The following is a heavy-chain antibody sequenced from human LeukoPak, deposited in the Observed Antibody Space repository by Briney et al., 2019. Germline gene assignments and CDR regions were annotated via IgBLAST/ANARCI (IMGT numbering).Heavy chain of an antibody. CDR3: ARALTYYDFWSGYYSLGWFDP. CDR1: GYTFTSYY. D-gene: IGHD3-3*01. V-gene: IGHV1-46*01. Sequence: ASVTVSCKVSGYTFTSYYMHWVRQAPGQGLEWMGIISPSGGSTSYAQKFQGRVTMTRDTSTSTVYMELSSLRSEDTAVYYCARALTYYDFWSGYYSLGWFDPWGQGTLVTVSS. J-gene: IGHJ5*02. CDR2: ISPSGGST.